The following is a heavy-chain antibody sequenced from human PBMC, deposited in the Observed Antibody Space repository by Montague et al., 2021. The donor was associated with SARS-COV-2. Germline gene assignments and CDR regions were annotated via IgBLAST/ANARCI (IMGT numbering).Heavy chain of an antibody. V-gene: IGHV4-39*01. J-gene: IGHJ4*02. D-gene: IGHD1-1*01. Sequence: SETLSLTCTVSGDSIRNSDYSWGWVRQPPGKGLEWIGNIYNGGTTFYNPSLKSRVTIFVDTSKNPFSLKLSSVTAADTAVYDCPTRTRYPQNDIGFWGQGTLVTVSS. CDR3: PTRTRYPQNDIGF. CDR2: IYNGGTT. CDR1: GDSIRNSDYS.